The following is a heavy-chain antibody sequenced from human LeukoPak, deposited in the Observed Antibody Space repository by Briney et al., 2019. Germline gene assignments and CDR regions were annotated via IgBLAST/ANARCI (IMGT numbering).Heavy chain of an antibody. V-gene: IGHV3-30*18. CDR3: AKDQGTAMATVVY. J-gene: IGHJ4*02. Sequence: GRSLRLSCAASGFTFSSYGMHWVRQAPGKGLEWVAVISYDGSNKYYADSVKGRFTISRDNSKNTLYLQMNSLRAEDTAVYYCAKDQGTAMATVVYWGQGTLVTVSS. CDR2: ISYDGSNK. D-gene: IGHD5-18*01. CDR1: GFTFSSYG.